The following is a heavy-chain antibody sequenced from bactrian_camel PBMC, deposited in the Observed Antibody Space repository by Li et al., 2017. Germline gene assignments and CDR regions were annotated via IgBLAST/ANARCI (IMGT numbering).Heavy chain of an antibody. V-gene: IGHV3S13*01. CDR1: GFGFRIAY. Sequence: DVQLVESGGGLVQPGGSLRLSCLGSGFGFRIAYMTWARKAPGKGIEWVSTIYPDGLNTEYSDSVKGRFTISHDNAKNTLYLEMNSLKPDDTAVYYCSAESYCSAFACSGPYCYFGGWSQGTQVTVS. CDR3: SAESYCSAFACSGPYCYFGG. J-gene: IGHJ4*01. D-gene: IGHD1*01. CDR2: IYPDGLNT.